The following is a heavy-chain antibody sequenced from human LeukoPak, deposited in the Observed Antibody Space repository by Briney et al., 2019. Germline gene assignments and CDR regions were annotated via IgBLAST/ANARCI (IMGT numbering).Heavy chain of an antibody. Sequence: ASVKVSCKASGYTFTNYAMNWVRQAPGQGLEWMGIINPSGGSTSYAQKFQGRVTMTRDTSTSTVYMELSSLRSEDTAVYYCARGSPGDSSGYYYHFFDYWGQGTLVTVSS. V-gene: IGHV1-46*01. CDR1: GYTFTNYA. CDR3: ARGSPGDSSGYYYHFFDY. CDR2: INPSGGST. J-gene: IGHJ4*02. D-gene: IGHD3-22*01.